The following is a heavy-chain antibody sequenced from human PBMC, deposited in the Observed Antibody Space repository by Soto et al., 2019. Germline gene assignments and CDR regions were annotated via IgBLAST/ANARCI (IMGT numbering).Heavy chain of an antibody. J-gene: IGHJ4*02. CDR1: GGSVSSGSYY. Sequence: SETLSLTCTVSGGSVSSGSYYWSWIRQPPWKGLEWIGYIYYSGSTNYNPSLKSRVTISVDTSKNQFSLKLSSVTAADTAVYYCARDNPYYYDSSGPNFDYWGQGXLVTVYS. V-gene: IGHV4-61*01. D-gene: IGHD3-22*01. CDR2: IYYSGST. CDR3: ARDNPYYYDSSGPNFDY.